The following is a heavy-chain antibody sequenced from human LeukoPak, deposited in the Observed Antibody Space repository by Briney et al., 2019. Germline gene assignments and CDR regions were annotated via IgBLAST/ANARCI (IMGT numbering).Heavy chain of an antibody. CDR3: ARVLRYCSGGNCYSGGLGYMDV. CDR1: GFTFSDYN. J-gene: IGHJ6*03. Sequence: GGSLRLSCAASGFTFSDYNMRWIRQAPGKGLEWVSSISRSGSTKYYADSVKGRFTISRDNAKNSLFLQMNSLRAEDAAVYYCARVLRYCSGGNCYSGGLGYMDVWGKGTTVTISS. CDR2: ISRSGSTK. D-gene: IGHD2-15*01. V-gene: IGHV3-11*01.